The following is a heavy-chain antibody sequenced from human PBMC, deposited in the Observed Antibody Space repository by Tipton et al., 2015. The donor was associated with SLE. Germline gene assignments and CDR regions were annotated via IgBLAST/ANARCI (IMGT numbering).Heavy chain of an antibody. V-gene: IGHV4-59*11. CDR3: ARDIRVENSRVFDS. J-gene: IGHJ4*02. Sequence: GLVKPSETLSLTCTVSGGSISSHYWSWIRQPPGKGLEWIGYIYYSGSTNYNPSLKSRVSISLDTSKNQFSLKLSSVTAADMAVYFCARDIRVENSRVFDSWGQGTLVTVSS. D-gene: IGHD2/OR15-2a*01. CDR1: GGSISSHY. CDR2: IYYSGST.